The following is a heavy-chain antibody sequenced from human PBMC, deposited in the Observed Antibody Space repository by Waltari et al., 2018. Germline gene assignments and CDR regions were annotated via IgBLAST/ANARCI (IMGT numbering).Heavy chain of an antibody. CDR3: ARRSGYYDL. J-gene: IGHJ3*01. Sequence: QLQLQESGPGLLKPSETLSLPCPVSGGSIRSRSDSWGGLRQPPGKGLEWIADLHYTGTPYYNPSLKSRVTISVDTSRNQFSLKLSSVTAADTAVYFCARRSGYYDLWGQGTMVTVSS. CDR1: GGSIRSRSDS. D-gene: IGHD3-3*01. CDR2: LHYTGTP. V-gene: IGHV4-39*07.